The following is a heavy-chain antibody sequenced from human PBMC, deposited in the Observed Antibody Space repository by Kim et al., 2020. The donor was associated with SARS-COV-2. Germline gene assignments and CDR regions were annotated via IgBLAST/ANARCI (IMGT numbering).Heavy chain of an antibody. CDR3: ARDYITTSSWRKIPFDC. J-gene: IGHJ4*02. CDR1: GFSLNGYA. Sequence: ASVKVSCKASGFSLNGYAVNWVRQAPGQGLEWMGRFNTKTGNQMSAQDFRGRFVFSLDTSANTAYLQINGLKAGDTAVYFCARDYITTSSWRKIPFDCWGQGSLVTVSS. CDR2: FNTKTGNQ. V-gene: IGHV7-4-1*02. D-gene: IGHD6-13*01.